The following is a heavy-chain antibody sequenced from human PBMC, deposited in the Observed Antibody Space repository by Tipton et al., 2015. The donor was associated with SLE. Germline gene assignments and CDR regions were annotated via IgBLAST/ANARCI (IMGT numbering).Heavy chain of an antibody. CDR3: AKARGGENYFDY. Sequence: SLRLSCAASGFTFSSYGMHWVRQAPGKGLGWVAVISYDGSNKYYADSVKGRFTISRDNSKNTLYLQMNSLRAEDTAVYYCAKARGGENYFDYWGQGTLVTVSS. CDR1: GFTFSSYG. CDR2: ISYDGSNK. V-gene: IGHV3-30*18. J-gene: IGHJ4*02. D-gene: IGHD3-16*01.